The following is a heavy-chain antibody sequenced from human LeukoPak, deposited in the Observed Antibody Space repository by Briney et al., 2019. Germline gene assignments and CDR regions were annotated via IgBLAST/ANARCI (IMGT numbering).Heavy chain of an antibody. V-gene: IGHV1-69*05. Sequence: SVKVSCKASGGTFSSYAISWVRQAPGQGLEWMGRIIPIFGTANYAQKFQGRVTITTDESTSTAYMELSSLRSEDTAVYYCARDRRGYSYGWYFDYWGQGTLVTVSS. CDR2: IIPIFGTA. CDR1: GGTFSSYA. CDR3: ARDRRGYSYGWYFDY. D-gene: IGHD5-18*01. J-gene: IGHJ4*02.